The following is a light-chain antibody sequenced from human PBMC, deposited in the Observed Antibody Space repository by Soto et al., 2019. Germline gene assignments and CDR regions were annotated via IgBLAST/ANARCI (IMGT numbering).Light chain of an antibody. CDR1: QDISNY. CDR3: LQYDTLRVT. V-gene: IGKV1-33*01. Sequence: DIQMTQSPSSLSASVGDRVTITCQASQDISNYLNWYQQKPGKAPKLLIYDASNLETGVPSRFSGSGSGTDFTFTISSLQPEDIATYYCLQYDTLRVTFGPGTKVDIK. CDR2: DAS. J-gene: IGKJ3*01.